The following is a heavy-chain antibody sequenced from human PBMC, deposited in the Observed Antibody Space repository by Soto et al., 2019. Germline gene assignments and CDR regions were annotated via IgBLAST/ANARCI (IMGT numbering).Heavy chain of an antibody. CDR3: AKTAEAVAGTVYGY. V-gene: IGHV3-23*01. CDR2: IGGGGGST. CDR1: GFTFSSHA. J-gene: IGHJ4*02. D-gene: IGHD6-19*01. Sequence: PGGSLRLSCAASGFTFSSHAMGWVRQAPGKGLEWVSAIGGGGGSTYYADSVKGRFTISRDNSKNTLFLQVNSLRAEDTAVYYCAKTAEAVAGTVYGYWGQGTLVTVSS.